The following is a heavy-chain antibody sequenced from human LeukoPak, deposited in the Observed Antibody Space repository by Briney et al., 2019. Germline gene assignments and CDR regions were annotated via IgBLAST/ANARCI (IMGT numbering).Heavy chain of an antibody. CDR1: GASMRNYY. CDR3: ARRMVRGVIIKDAFDI. CDR2: INHSGST. J-gene: IGHJ3*02. D-gene: IGHD3-10*01. Sequence: SETLSLTCTVSGASMRNYYWSWIRQPPGKGLEWIGEINHSGSTNYNPSLMSRVTISVDTSKNQFSLKLSSVTAADTAVYYCARRMVRGVIIKDAFDIWGQGTMVTVSS. V-gene: IGHV4-34*01.